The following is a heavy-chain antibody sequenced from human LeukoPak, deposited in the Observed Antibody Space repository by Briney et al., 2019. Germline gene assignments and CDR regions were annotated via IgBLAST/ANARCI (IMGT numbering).Heavy chain of an antibody. J-gene: IGHJ4*02. CDR2: IYHSGST. V-gene: IGHV4-38-2*02. CDR3: ARLPQRSDVLTSYANSFDY. CDR1: GYSISSGYY. D-gene: IGHD3-9*01. Sequence: PSETLSLTCTVSGYSISSGYYWGWIRQPPGKGLEWIGSIYHSGSTYYNPSLKTRVTISVDTSKNRFSLKLTSVTAADTAVFYCARLPQRSDVLTSYANSFDYWGQGTLVTVSS.